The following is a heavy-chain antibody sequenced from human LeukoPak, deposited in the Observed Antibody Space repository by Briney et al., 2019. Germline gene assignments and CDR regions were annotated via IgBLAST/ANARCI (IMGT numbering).Heavy chain of an antibody. Sequence: ASVKVSCKASGYTFTSYGISWVRQAPGQGLEWMGWISAYNGNTNYAQKLQGRVTMTTDTSTSTAYMELRSLRSDDTDVYYCARVYGRDGYNYYHYWGQGTLVTVSS. J-gene: IGHJ4*02. CDR1: GYTFTSYG. CDR3: ARVYGRDGYNYYHY. CDR2: ISAYNGNT. D-gene: IGHD5-24*01. V-gene: IGHV1-18*01.